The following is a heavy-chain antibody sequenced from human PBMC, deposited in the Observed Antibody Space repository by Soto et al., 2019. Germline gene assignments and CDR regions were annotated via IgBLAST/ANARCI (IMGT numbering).Heavy chain of an antibody. CDR2: ISYDGTNK. D-gene: IGHD6-19*01. CDR3: AEDGGWLPGYYYYGMDV. J-gene: IGHJ6*02. Sequence: PGGSLRLSCAASGFTFSHYGMHWVRQAPGKGLEWVAVISYDGTNKYYADSVKGRFTISRDNSKNTMYLQMNSLRAEDTAVYDCAEDGGWLPGYYYYGMDVWGQGTTVTVSS. V-gene: IGHV3-30*18. CDR1: GFTFSHYG.